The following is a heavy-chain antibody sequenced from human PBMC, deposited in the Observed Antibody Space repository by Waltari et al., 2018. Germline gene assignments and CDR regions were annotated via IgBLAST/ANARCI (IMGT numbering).Heavy chain of an antibody. D-gene: IGHD2-15*01. CDR3: ARGWFYQGFDP. Sequence: QVQLQESGPGLVKPSETLSLTCTVSGGSISGYYWSWIRQPVGRGLEWIGRIHTSGITNYYPSLTSRVTLSVDTSKNQVALKLSSVTAADTAVYYCARGWFYQGFDPWGQGTLVTVSS. V-gene: IGHV4-4*07. CDR1: GGSISGYY. CDR2: IHTSGIT. J-gene: IGHJ5*02.